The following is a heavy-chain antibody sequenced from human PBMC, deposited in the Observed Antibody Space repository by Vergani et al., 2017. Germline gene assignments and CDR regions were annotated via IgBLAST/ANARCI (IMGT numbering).Heavy chain of an antibody. CDR2: ISWDGGST. CDR3: AKDAGGGWDGGNTGDPFLDY. J-gene: IGHJ4*02. CDR1: GFTFDDYA. V-gene: IGHV3-43D*04. D-gene: IGHD4-23*01. Sequence: EVQLVESGGVVVQPGGSLRLSCAASGFTFDDYAMHWVRQAPGKGLEWVSLISWDGGSTYYADSVKGRFTISRDNSKNSLYLQMNSLRAEDTALYYCAKDAGGGWDGGNTGDPFLDYWGQGTLVTVSS.